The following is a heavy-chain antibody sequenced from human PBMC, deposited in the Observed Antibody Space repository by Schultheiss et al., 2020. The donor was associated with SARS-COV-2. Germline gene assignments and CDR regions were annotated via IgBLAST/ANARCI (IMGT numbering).Heavy chain of an antibody. CDR3: TREMQDGSSWIDCDY. Sequence: GGSLRLSCAASGFTFDDYAMHWVRQAPGKGLEWVSGISWNSGSIGYADSVKGRFTISRDNSKNTLYLQMNSLKTEDTAVYYCTREMQDGSSWIDCDYWGQGTLVTVSS. J-gene: IGHJ4*02. V-gene: IGHV3-9*01. D-gene: IGHD6-13*01. CDR2: ISWNSGSI. CDR1: GFTFDDYA.